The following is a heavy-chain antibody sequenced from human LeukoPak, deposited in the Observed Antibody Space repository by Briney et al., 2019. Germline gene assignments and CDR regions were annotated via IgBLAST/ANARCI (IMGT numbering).Heavy chain of an antibody. CDR1: GGSISSGSYY. Sequence: XTCTVSGGSISSGSYYWSWIRQPAGKGLEWIGRIYTSGSTNYNPSLKSRVTISVDTSKNQFSLKLSSVTAADTAVYYCARLRGLDMDVWGKGTTVTVSS. D-gene: IGHD3-10*01. V-gene: IGHV4-61*02. CDR2: IYTSGST. J-gene: IGHJ6*03. CDR3: ARLRGLDMDV.